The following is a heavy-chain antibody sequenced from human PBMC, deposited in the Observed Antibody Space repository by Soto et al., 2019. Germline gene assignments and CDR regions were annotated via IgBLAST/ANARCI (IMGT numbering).Heavy chain of an antibody. CDR3: ARDDLYDSSGYYYRGNAFDI. CDR1: GYTFTSYA. Sequence: ASVKVSCKASGYTFTSYAMHWVRQAPGQRLEWMGWINAGNGNTKYSQKFQGRVTITRDTSASTAYMELSSLRSEDTAVYYCARDDLYDSSGYYYRGNAFDIWGQGTMVTVSS. D-gene: IGHD3-22*01. CDR2: INAGNGNT. J-gene: IGHJ3*02. V-gene: IGHV1-3*01.